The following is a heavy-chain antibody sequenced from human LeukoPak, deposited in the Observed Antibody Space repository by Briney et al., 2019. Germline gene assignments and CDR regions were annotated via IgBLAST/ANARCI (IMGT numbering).Heavy chain of an antibody. CDR2: IIPILGIA. V-gene: IGHV1-69*04. CDR1: GYTFTSYH. D-gene: IGHD5-12*01. Sequence: ASVKVSCKASGYTFTSYHMHWVRQAPGQGLEWMGRIIPILGIANYAQKFQGRVTITADKSTSTAYMELSSLRSEDTAVYYCARDLLSLYGGSFDYWGQGTLVTVSS. J-gene: IGHJ4*02. CDR3: ARDLLSLYGGSFDY.